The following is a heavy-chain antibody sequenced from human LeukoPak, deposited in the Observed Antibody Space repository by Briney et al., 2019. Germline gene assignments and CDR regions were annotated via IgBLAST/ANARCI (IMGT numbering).Heavy chain of an antibody. CDR3: ARERVDYDILTGLFDY. Sequence: PSQTLSLTCTVSGGSISSGDYYWSWLRQPPGKGLEWIGYIYYSGSTYYNPSLKSRVTISVDTSKNQFSLKLSSVTAADTAVYYCARERVDYDILTGLFDYWGQGTLVTVSA. CDR2: IYYSGST. V-gene: IGHV4-30-4*08. J-gene: IGHJ4*02. CDR1: GGSISSGDYY. D-gene: IGHD3-9*01.